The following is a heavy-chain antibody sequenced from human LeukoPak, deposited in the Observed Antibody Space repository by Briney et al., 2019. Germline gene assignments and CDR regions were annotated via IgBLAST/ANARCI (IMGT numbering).Heavy chain of an antibody. D-gene: IGHD6-13*01. CDR1: GFSFNDYG. J-gene: IGHJ6*03. V-gene: IGHV3-33*01. CDR2: IWYDGSNK. CDR3: ARRFKRFGIAAAGSYLDV. Sequence: GGSLRLSCAASGFSFNDYGMHWVRQAPGKGLEWVAVIWYDGSNKYYADSVKGRFTISRDNSKNTLYLQMNSLRAEDTAVYYCARRFKRFGIAAAGSYLDVWGKGTTVTVSS.